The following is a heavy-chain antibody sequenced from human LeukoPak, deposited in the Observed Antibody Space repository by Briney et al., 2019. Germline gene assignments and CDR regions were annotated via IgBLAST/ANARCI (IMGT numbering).Heavy chain of an antibody. CDR2: ISSSGSTI. V-gene: IGHV3-48*03. Sequence: GGSLRLSCAASGFTFRTYEMNWVRQAPGKGLEWVSYISSSGSTIYYADSLKGRFTISRDNAKNSLYLQMNSLRPDDTAVYYCAKDSGSGWYEAHFDPWGQGTLVTVSS. J-gene: IGHJ5*02. CDR1: GFTFRTYE. D-gene: IGHD6-19*01. CDR3: AKDSGSGWYEAHFDP.